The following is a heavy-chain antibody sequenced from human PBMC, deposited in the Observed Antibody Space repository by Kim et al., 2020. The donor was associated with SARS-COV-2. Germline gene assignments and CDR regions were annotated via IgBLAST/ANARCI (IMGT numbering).Heavy chain of an antibody. CDR1: GGSISSYY. Sequence: SETLSLTCTVSGGSISSYYWSWIRQPPGKGLEWIGYIYCSGSTNYNPSLKSRVTISVDTSKNQFSLKLSSVTAADTAVYYCARGTTVASGNFDYWGQGTLVTVSS. D-gene: IGHD4-17*01. CDR3: ARGTTVASGNFDY. V-gene: IGHV4-59*01. CDR2: IYCSGST. J-gene: IGHJ4*02.